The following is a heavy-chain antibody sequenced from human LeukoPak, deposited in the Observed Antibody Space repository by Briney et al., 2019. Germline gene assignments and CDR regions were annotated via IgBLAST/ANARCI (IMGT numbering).Heavy chain of an antibody. CDR3: AKVRVRWELPPQDC. J-gene: IGHJ4*02. D-gene: IGHD2-15*01. V-gene: IGHV3-23*01. CDR1: GFTFSSYA. CDR2: ILASGGST. Sequence: PGRSLRLSCAASGFTFSSYAMHWVRPAPRKGLEWVSGILASGGSTYYADSVKGRFTISRDNSKNSLYLQMNSLRAEDTAVYYCAKVRVRWELPPQDCWGQGTLVTVSS.